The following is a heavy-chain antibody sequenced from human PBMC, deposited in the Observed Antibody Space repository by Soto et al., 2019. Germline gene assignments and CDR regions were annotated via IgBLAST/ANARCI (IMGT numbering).Heavy chain of an antibody. CDR3: AXDXXXXXXXGEDX. D-gene: IGHD3-10*01. V-gene: IGHV1-18*01. J-gene: IGHJ4*02. CDR2: IGAYNGNT. Sequence: QVQLVQSGAEVKKPGASVKVSCKASGYTFANYGITWVRQAPGQGLEWMGWIGAYNGNTNYAQKLRGRVTMTTDTSTSTAYMELRNLRSDDTXVYYCAXDXXXXXXXGEDXWGQGTLVTVSS. CDR1: GYTFANYG.